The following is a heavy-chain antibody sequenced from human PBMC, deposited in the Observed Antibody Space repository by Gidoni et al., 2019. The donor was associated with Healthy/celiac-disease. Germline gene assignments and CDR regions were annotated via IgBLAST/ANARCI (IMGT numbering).Heavy chain of an antibody. CDR1: GFTFISYA. Sequence: EVQLLESGGGLVQPGGSLRLSCAASGFTFISYAMSWFRQAPGKGLEWVSAISGSCDSTYYADAVKGRFTISRDNSKNTLYMQMNSLRAEDTAVYYCAKDWVTTVTTWLAIDYWGQGTLVTVSS. CDR3: AKDWVTTVTTWLAIDY. CDR2: ISGSCDST. V-gene: IGHV3-23*01. D-gene: IGHD4-17*01. J-gene: IGHJ4*02.